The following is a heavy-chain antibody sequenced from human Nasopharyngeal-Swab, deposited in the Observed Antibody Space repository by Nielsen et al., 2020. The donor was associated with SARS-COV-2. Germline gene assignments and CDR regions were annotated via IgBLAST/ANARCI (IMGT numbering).Heavy chain of an antibody. CDR2: IFSNDEK. V-gene: IGHV2-26*01. D-gene: IGHD6-13*01. Sequence: WIRQPPGKALEWLAHIFSNDEKSYSTSLKSRLTISKDTSKSQVVLTMTNMDPVDTATYYCARTRSSSWTLKSYFDYWGQGTLVTVSS. J-gene: IGHJ4*02. CDR3: ARTRSSSWTLKSYFDY.